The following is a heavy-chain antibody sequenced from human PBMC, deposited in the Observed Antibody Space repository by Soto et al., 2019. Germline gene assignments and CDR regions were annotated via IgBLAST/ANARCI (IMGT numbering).Heavy chain of an antibody. D-gene: IGHD2-2*01. CDR1: GFTFSSYA. V-gene: IGHV3-23*01. CDR3: AKPMGGAAMNRYYYYYGMDV. Sequence: GGSLRLSCAASGFTFSSYAMSWVRQAPGKGLEWVSAISGSGGSTYYADSVKGRFTISRDNSKNTLYLQMNSLRAEDTAVYYCAKPMGGAAMNRYYYYYGMDVWGQGTTVTVSS. J-gene: IGHJ6*02. CDR2: ISGSGGST.